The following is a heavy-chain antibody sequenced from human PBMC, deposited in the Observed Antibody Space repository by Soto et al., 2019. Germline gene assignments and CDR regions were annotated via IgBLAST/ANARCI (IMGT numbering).Heavy chain of an antibody. CDR1: GYTFTSFG. CDR3: ARDHRGGTDAFDI. V-gene: IGHV1-18*01. D-gene: IGHD2-15*01. J-gene: IGHJ3*02. Sequence: QVQLVQSGAEVKNPGASVKVSCKASGYTFTSFGISWVRQAPGQGLEWMGWISAYNGNTNYAENLQGRVTMTTDTSTSTAYMELRSLRSDDTSVYYCARDHRGGTDAFDIWGQGTMVTVSS. CDR2: ISAYNGNT.